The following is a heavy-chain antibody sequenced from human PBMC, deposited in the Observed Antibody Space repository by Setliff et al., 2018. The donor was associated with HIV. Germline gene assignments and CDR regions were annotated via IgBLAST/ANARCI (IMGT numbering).Heavy chain of an antibody. D-gene: IGHD6-6*01. J-gene: IGHJ4*02. Sequence: SETLSLTCTVSGGSITSGGYFYSWIRQRPGKGLEWIGYIFYIANTYYNPSLKSRVSISLDTSKNQFSLELTSLTAADTAVYYCATRPRIAARPFDYWGQGMLVTVSS. CDR2: IFYIANT. CDR3: ATRPRIAARPFDY. CDR1: GGSITSGGYF. V-gene: IGHV4-31*03.